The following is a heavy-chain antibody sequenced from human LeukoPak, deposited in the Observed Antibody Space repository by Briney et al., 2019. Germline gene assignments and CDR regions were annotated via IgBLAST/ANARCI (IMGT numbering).Heavy chain of an antibody. V-gene: IGHV1-24*01. J-gene: IGHJ6*02. CDR1: GYTLTELS. CDR3: ASWNYDGGYYGMDV. Sequence: ASVKVSCKVSGYTLTELSMHWVRQAPGKGLEWMGGFDPEDGETIYAQKFQGSVTMTEDTSTDTAYMELSSLRSEDTAVYYCASWNYDGGYYGMDVWGQGTTVTVSS. D-gene: IGHD1-7*01. CDR2: FDPEDGET.